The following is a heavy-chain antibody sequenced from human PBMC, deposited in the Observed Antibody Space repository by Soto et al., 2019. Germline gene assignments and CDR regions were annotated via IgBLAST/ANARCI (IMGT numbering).Heavy chain of an antibody. CDR1: GGPLRHYY. CDR2: DNHSGST. CDR3: ARCQYLGMAGCYTTRCFYGWTV. Sequence: SENLHLTYGVSGGPLRHYYWTWFRQPPGAGLEWIGEDNHSGSTRYRPALKSRVTISVDSSKNQFSLILTSVTAADRAVYFCARCQYLGMAGCYTTRCFYGWTVWGQGTTVNV. J-gene: IGHJ6*02. D-gene: IGHD6-19*01. V-gene: IGHV4-34*01.